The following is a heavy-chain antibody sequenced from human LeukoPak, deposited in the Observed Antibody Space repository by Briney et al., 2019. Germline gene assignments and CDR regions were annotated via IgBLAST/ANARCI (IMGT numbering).Heavy chain of an antibody. CDR3: ARAVDSSSWYSDY. D-gene: IGHD6-13*01. CDR1: GGSISTYH. CDR2: IYYIGTT. J-gene: IGHJ4*02. Sequence: SETLSLTCSVSGGSISTYHWSWTRQPPGKGLEWIGYIYYIGTTNYNPSLKSRVTISVDTSKNQFYLKLNSVTAADTAVYFCARAVDSSSWYSDYWGQGTLVTVSS. V-gene: IGHV4-59*01.